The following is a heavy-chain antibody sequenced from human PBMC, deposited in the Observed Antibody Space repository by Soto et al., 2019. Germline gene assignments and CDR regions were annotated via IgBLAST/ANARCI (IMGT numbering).Heavy chain of an antibody. V-gene: IGHV1-2*02. CDR3: ARHGKPNRPPRDSYGMDV. CDR2: INPHSGDT. D-gene: IGHD3-16*01. CDR1: GYTFIYYY. J-gene: IGHJ6*01. Sequence: QEHLVQSGAEMKKPGASVKVSCKSSGYTFIYYYLHWVRQAPGQGLEWMGWINPHSGDTYYAEKFQGRVTMVRDTSITAVCMDLVRLTSDDTPLYFCARHGKPNRPPRDSYGMDVWGQATAVTVSS.